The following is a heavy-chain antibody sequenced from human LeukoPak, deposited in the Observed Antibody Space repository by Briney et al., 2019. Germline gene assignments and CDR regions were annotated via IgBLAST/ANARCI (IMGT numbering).Heavy chain of an antibody. CDR3: ARDHYDSSGPDAFDT. CDR2: IYYSGST. D-gene: IGHD3-22*01. J-gene: IGHJ3*02. V-gene: IGHV4-59*01. Sequence: SETLSLTCTVSGGSISSYYWSWIRQPPGKGLEWIGYIYYSGSTNYNPSLKSRVTISVDTSKNQFSLKLSSVTAADTAVYYCARDHYDSSGPDAFDTWGQGTMVTVSS. CDR1: GGSISSYY.